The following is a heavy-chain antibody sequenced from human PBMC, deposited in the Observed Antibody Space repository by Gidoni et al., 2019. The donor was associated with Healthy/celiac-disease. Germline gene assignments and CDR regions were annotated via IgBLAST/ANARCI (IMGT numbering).Heavy chain of an antibody. CDR2: ISYDGSNK. CDR3: ARANWGSGDY. J-gene: IGHJ4*02. CDR1: GFTVSIYA. D-gene: IGHD7-27*01. Sequence: QVQLVESGGGVVQPGRSLRLSCAASGFTVSIYAMHWVRQAPGKGLEWVAVISYDGSNKYYADSGKGRFTISRDNSKNTLYLQMNSRRAEDTAVYYCARANWGSGDYWGQGTLVTVSS. V-gene: IGHV3-30-3*01.